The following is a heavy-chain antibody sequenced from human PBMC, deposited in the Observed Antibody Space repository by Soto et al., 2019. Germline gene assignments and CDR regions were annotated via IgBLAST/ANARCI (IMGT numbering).Heavy chain of an antibody. CDR2: ISYDGSNK. D-gene: IGHD6-19*01. J-gene: IGHJ6*02. CDR3: AKDRRAGSGWYRVYYYYGMDV. CDR1: GFTFSSYG. Sequence: QVQLVESGGGVVQPGRSLRLSCAASGFTFSSYGMHWVRQAPGKGLEWVAVISYDGSNKYYADSVKGRFTISRDNSKNTLYLQMNSLRAEDTAVYYCAKDRRAGSGWYRVYYYYGMDVWGQGTTVTVSS. V-gene: IGHV3-30*18.